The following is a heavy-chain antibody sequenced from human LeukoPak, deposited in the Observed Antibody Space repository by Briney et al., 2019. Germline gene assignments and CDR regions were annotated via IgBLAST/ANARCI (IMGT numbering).Heavy chain of an antibody. Sequence: GASVKVSCKASGYTFTSYYMHWVRQAPGQGLEWMGIINPSGGSTSYAQKVHGRLTMTWDNSTTTVFRALSGLRSEDTVVSYGGRSPPPARYSYGLFDFEYRGQGTLVTVSS. J-gene: IGHJ4*02. V-gene: IGHV1-46*01. CDR1: GYTFTSYY. CDR3: GRSPPPARYSYGLFDFEY. CDR2: INPSGGST. D-gene: IGHD5-18*01.